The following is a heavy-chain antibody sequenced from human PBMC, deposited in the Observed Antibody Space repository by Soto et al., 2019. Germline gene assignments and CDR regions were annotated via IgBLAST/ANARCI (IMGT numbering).Heavy chain of an antibody. V-gene: IGHV1-18*01. CDR1: GGTFSSYA. CDR2: ISAYNGNT. CDR3: ARRSPSGFDP. J-gene: IGHJ5*02. D-gene: IGHD3-3*01. Sequence: ASVNVSCKASGGTFSSYAISWVRQAPGQGLEWMGWISAYNGNTNYAQKLQGRVTMTTDTSTSTAYMELRSLRSDDTAVYYCARRSPSGFDPWGQGTLVTVSS.